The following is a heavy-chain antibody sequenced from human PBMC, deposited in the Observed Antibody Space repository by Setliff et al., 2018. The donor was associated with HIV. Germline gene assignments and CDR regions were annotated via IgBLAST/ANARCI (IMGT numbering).Heavy chain of an antibody. CDR2: IHNSGTT. Sequence: SETLSLTCTVSAASITADTFYWNWLRQPPGKGPEWIGYIHNSGTTHYNPAFESRLIISLDMSNNRFSLHLASLTAAATAVYYCARSNLDPTSRLFDPWGPGTLVTVSS. D-gene: IGHD1-26*01. V-gene: IGHV4-30-4*08. J-gene: IGHJ5*02. CDR3: ARSNLDPTSRLFDP. CDR1: AASITADTFY.